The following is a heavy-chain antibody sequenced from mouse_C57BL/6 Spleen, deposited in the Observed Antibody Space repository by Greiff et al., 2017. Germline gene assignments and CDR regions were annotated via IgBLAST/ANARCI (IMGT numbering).Heavy chain of an antibody. CDR3: ARWVVTTLDY. CDR1: GYTFTSYW. D-gene: IGHD2-2*01. J-gene: IGHJ2*01. V-gene: IGHV1-50*01. Sequence: QVQLQQPGAELVKPGASVKLSYKASGYTFTSYWMQWVKQRPGQGLEWIGEIDPSDSYTNYNQKFKGKATLTVDTSSSTAYMQLSSLTSEDSAVYYCARWVVTTLDYWGQGTTLTVSS. CDR2: IDPSDSYT.